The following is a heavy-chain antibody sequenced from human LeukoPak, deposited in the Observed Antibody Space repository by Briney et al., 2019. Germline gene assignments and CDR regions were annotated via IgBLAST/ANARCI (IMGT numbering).Heavy chain of an antibody. Sequence: SETLSLTCTVSGGSVSSTTYYWSWIRQPPGKGLEWIGEINHSGSTNYNPSLKSRVTISVDTSKNQFSLKLSSVTAADTAVYYCARDGVEYCSSTSCNYPYYYYYGMDVWGQGTTVTVSS. CDR3: ARDGVEYCSSTSCNYPYYYYYGMDV. J-gene: IGHJ6*02. CDR2: INHSGST. V-gene: IGHV4-39*07. CDR1: GGSVSSTTYY. D-gene: IGHD2-2*01.